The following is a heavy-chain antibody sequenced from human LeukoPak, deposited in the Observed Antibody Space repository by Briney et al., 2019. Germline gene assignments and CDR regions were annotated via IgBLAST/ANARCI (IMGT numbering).Heavy chain of an antibody. CDR3: ARDQYDTWSRRGNFDS. Sequence: GGSLRLSCVASGFTFSNYWMSWVRQAPGKGLEWVANIKQDGSEKNYVDSVKGRFTISRDNTKNSLYLQMNSLRVEDTAVFYCARDQYDTWSRRGNFDSWGQGTLVIVSS. D-gene: IGHD3-3*01. CDR2: IKQDGSEK. CDR1: GFTFSNYW. V-gene: IGHV3-7*03. J-gene: IGHJ4*02.